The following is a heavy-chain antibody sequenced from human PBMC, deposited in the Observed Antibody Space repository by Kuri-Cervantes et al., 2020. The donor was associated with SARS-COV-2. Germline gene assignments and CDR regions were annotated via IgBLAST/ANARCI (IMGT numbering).Heavy chain of an antibody. D-gene: IGHD2-8*02. Sequence: GESLKISCAASGFTFSSYAMHWVRQAPGKGLEWVAVISYDGSNKYYADSVKGRFTISRDNSQNTLFLQMDNLRAEDTATYYCAKDPWAVVVYGAFDTWGQGRMVTVSS. CDR3: AKDPWAVVVYGAFDT. CDR2: ISYDGSNK. V-gene: IGHV3-30*04. J-gene: IGHJ3*02. CDR1: GFTFSSYA.